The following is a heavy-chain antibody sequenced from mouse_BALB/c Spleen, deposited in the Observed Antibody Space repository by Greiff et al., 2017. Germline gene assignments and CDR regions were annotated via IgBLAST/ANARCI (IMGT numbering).Heavy chain of an antibody. CDR1: GFTFSSFG. Sequence: DVKLVESGGGLVQPGGSRKLSCAASGFTFSSFGMHWVRQAPEKGLEWVAYISSGSSTIYYADTVKGRFTISRDNPKNTLCLQMTSLRSEDTAMYYCARWAYDGNFDYWGQGTTRTVSS. V-gene: IGHV5-17*02. J-gene: IGHJ2*01. CDR2: ISSGSSTI. CDR3: ARWAYDGNFDY. D-gene: IGHD2-3*01.